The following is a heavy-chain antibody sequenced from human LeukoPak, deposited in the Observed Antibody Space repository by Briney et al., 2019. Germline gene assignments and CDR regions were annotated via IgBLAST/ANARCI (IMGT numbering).Heavy chain of an antibody. V-gene: IGHV4-59*01. CDR1: GGSIRSYY. CDR2: IYYSGRT. CDR3: ARVFRYCSGGSCYSGVEY. Sequence: SETLSLTCTVSGGSIRSYYWSWIRQPPGKGLDWIGYIYYSGRTNYNASLQSRVTISVDTSKNQFSLKLSSVTAADTAVYYCARVFRYCSGGSCYSGVEYWGQGALVTVSS. J-gene: IGHJ4*02. D-gene: IGHD2-15*01.